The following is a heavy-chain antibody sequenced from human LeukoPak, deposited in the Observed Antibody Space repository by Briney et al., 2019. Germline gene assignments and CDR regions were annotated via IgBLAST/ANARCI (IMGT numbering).Heavy chain of an antibody. CDR2: IYPGDSNT. J-gene: IGHJ3*02. V-gene: IGHV5-51*01. D-gene: IGHD3-9*01. Sequence: GGSLKISCKASGYTFSNYWVGWVRQVPGKGLEWMGIIYPGDSNTRYSPSFEGQVLISADKSISTVYLHWGSLKASDTAMYFCARRGSLTSDAVDIWGQGTLVSV. CDR3: ARRGSLTSDAVDI. CDR1: GYTFSNYW.